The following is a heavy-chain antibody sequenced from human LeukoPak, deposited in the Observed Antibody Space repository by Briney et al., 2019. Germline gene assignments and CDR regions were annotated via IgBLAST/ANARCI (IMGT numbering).Heavy chain of an antibody. CDR3: AREYCSGGSCFNGWFDP. CDR2: IYTSGST. Sequence: SETLSLTCTVSGGSISSYYWSWIRQRAGKGLEWIGRIYTSGSTNYNPSLKSRVTMSVDTSKNQFSLKLSSVTAADTAVYYCAREYCSGGSCFNGWFDPWGQGTLVTVSS. D-gene: IGHD2-15*01. J-gene: IGHJ5*02. V-gene: IGHV4-4*07. CDR1: GGSISSYY.